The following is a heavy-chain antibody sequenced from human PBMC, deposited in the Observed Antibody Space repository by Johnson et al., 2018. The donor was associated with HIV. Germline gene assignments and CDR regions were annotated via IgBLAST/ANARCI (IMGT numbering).Heavy chain of an antibody. CDR2: INWNGGST. V-gene: IGHV3-20*04. CDR1: GFTFDDYG. D-gene: IGHD5-12*01. CDR3: ARSRRYGNMVATIRPFDI. Sequence: VQLVESGGGVVRPGGSLRLSCAASGFTFDDYGMSWVRQAPGKGLEWVSGINWNGGSTGYADSVKGRFTISRDNSKNTLYLQMNSLRADDTAVYYCARSRRYGNMVATIRPFDIWGQGTMVTVSS. J-gene: IGHJ3*02.